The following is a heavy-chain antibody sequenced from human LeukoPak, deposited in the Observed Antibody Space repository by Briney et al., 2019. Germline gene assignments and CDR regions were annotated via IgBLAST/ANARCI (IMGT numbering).Heavy chain of an antibody. J-gene: IGHJ3*02. CDR2: IYSGGST. Sequence: GGSLRLSCAASGFTVSSNYMSWVRQAPGKGLEWVSVIYSGGSTYYADSVKGRFTISRDNSKNTLYLQMNSLRAEDTAVYYCASLDYGSGSMDAFDIWGQGTMVTVSS. V-gene: IGHV3-53*01. CDR3: ASLDYGSGSMDAFDI. D-gene: IGHD3-10*01. CDR1: GFTVSSNY.